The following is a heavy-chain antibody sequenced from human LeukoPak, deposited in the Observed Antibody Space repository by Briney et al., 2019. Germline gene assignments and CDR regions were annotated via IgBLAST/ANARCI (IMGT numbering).Heavy chain of an antibody. CDR2: IKPNTGGT. V-gene: IGHV1-2*02. D-gene: IGHD7-27*01. CDR1: GYTFTGYY. Sequence: ASVKVSCKASGYTFTGYYIHWVRPAPGQGLEWMGWIKPNTGGTNYAQKFQGRVTMTRDTSISTAYMDLSRLRSDDTAVYYCATGSTLDFDYWGQGTLVTVSS. J-gene: IGHJ4*02. CDR3: ATGSTLDFDY.